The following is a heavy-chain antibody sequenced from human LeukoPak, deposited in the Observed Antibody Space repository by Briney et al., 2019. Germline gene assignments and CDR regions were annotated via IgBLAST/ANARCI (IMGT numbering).Heavy chain of an antibody. Sequence: GESLKISCKGSGYTFTNYWIGWVRQMPGKGLEWMGIIYPGDSDATYSPSFQGQVTISADKSISTAYLQWSSLKASDTAMYYCARRRYTYDPDDYWGQGTLLTVSS. CDR2: IYPGDSDA. V-gene: IGHV5-51*01. CDR1: GYTFTNYW. CDR3: ARRRYTYDPDDY. J-gene: IGHJ4*02. D-gene: IGHD5-18*01.